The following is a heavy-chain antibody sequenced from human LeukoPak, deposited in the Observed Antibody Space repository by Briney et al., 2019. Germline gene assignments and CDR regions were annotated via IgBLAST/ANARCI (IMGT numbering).Heavy chain of an antibody. CDR3: ARIAVTYTFDY. V-gene: IGHV3-48*03. Sequence: PGGSLRLSCAASGFTFSSYEMNWVRQAPGKGLEWVSYISSSDSTIYYADSVKGRFTISRDNAKNSLCLQMNSLRAEDTAVYYCARIAVTYTFDYWGQGTLVTVSS. D-gene: IGHD4-17*01. J-gene: IGHJ4*02. CDR2: ISSSDSTI. CDR1: GFTFSSYE.